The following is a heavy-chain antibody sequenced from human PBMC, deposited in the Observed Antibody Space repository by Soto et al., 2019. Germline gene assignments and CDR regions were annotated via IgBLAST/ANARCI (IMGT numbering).Heavy chain of an antibody. V-gene: IGHV3-48*04. CDR3: AVGIAVARGYFDL. CDR2: IDHSSSSV. CDR1: GFRFSSYS. D-gene: IGHD6-19*01. Sequence: EVQLVESGGGLVQPGGSLRLSCAASGFRFSSYSMNWVRQAPGKGPEWVSYIDHSSSSVRYVDSVEGRFTISRDNAKDSLSLPMNSLRVEDTAMYYCAVGIAVARGYFDLWGRGTLVTVSS. J-gene: IGHJ2*01.